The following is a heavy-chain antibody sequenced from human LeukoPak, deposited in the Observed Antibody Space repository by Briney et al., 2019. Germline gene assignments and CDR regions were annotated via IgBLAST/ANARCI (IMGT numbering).Heavy chain of an antibody. J-gene: IGHJ3*02. Sequence: PSETLSLTCTVSGGSISTYYWNWIRQPPGKGLEWIGYIYHSGSTNYNPSLQSRVTISVDTSKNQFSLKLSSVTAADTAVYYCAREGPTGDSSGYYWYAFDIWGQGTMVTVPS. D-gene: IGHD3-22*01. CDR1: GGSISTYY. CDR2: IYHSGST. CDR3: AREGPTGDSSGYYWYAFDI. V-gene: IGHV4-59*01.